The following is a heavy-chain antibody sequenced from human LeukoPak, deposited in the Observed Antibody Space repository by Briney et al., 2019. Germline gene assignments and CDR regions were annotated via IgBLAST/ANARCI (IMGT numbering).Heavy chain of an antibody. J-gene: IGHJ4*02. CDR3: VKDLSYESSGSFFDF. V-gene: IGHV3-33*06. CDR1: GFTFSSYG. Sequence: PGRSLRLSCAASGFTFSSYGMHWVRQAPGKGLEWVAVIWYDGSNKYYTDSVKGRFTISRDNSKDSLYLQMDTLRSEDTAFYYCVKDLSYESSGSFFDFWGQGTLVTVS. D-gene: IGHD3-22*01. CDR2: IWYDGSNK.